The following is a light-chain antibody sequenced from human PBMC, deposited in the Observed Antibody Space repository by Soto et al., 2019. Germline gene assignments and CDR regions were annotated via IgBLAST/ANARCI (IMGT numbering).Light chain of an antibody. Sequence: EIVLTQSPGPLSLSPGERATLSCRASQSVSNNYLAWYQQKPGQAPRLLIYGASSRATGIPARFSGSGSGTEFTLTISSLQSEDFAVYYCQQYNNWPITFGQGTRLEIK. CDR1: QSVSNN. J-gene: IGKJ5*01. CDR2: GAS. CDR3: QQYNNWPIT. V-gene: IGKV3D-15*01.